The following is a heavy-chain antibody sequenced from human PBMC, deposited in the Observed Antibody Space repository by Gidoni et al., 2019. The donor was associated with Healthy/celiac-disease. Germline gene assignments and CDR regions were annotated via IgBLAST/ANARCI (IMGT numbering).Heavy chain of an antibody. Sequence: QVQLVESGGGVVQPGSPVNPSCQAAGFTFRSYGRPWVRQAPGKGLEWVAVISYDGSNKYYADSVKGRFTISRDNSKNTLYLQMNSLRAEDTAVYYCAKDLRFLEWLPMDYWGQGTLVTVSS. CDR2: ISYDGSNK. CDR3: AKDLRFLEWLPMDY. V-gene: IGHV3-30*18. CDR1: GFTFRSYG. D-gene: IGHD3-3*01. J-gene: IGHJ4*02.